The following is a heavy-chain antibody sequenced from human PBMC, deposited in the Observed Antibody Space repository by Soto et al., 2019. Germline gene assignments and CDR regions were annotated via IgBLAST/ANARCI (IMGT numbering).Heavy chain of an antibody. CDR1: GFSLSTQKTC. V-gene: IGHV2-70*11. D-gene: IGHD2-8*02. CDR2: IDWDDEK. J-gene: IGHJ4*02. CDR3: ARMVIPGGLDY. Sequence: SGPTLVNPTQTLTLTCTFSGFSLSTQKTCITWIRQPPGKALEWLARIDWDDEKHYSTSLETRLTISKDTSKNQVVLTITNMYPVDTATYYCARMVIPGGLDYWGLGTLVTVSS.